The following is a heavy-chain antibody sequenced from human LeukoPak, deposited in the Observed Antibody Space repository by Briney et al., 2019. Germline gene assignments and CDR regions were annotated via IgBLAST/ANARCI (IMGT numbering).Heavy chain of an antibody. J-gene: IGHJ4*02. CDR1: GFTFSSYA. CDR3: AKDGYYGDYLFDY. Sequence: AGGSLRLSCAASGFTFSSYAMSWVRQAPGKGVEWVSAISGSGGSTYYADSVKGRFTISRDNSKNTLYLQMNSLRAEDTAVYYCAKDGYYGDYLFDYWGQGTLVTVSS. CDR2: ISGSGGST. V-gene: IGHV3-23*01. D-gene: IGHD4-17*01.